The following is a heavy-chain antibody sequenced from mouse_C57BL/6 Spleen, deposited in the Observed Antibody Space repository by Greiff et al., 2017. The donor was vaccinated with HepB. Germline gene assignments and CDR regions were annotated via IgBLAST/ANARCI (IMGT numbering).Heavy chain of an antibody. V-gene: IGHV1-55*01. J-gene: IGHJ3*01. D-gene: IGHD1-1*01. CDR2: IYPGSGST. CDR1: GYTFTSYW. CDR3: AREDYGSSYGAY. Sequence: QVQLQQPGAELVKPGASVKMSCKASGYTFTSYWITWVKQRPGQGLEWIGDIYPGSGSTNYNEKFKSKATLTVDTSSSTAYMQLSSLTSEDSAVYHCAREDYGSSYGAYWGQGTLVTVSA.